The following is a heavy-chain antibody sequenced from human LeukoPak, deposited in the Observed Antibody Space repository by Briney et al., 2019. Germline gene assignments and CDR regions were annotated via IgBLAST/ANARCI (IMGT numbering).Heavy chain of an antibody. Sequence: GGSLRLFCTASGFTFGNYAMSWFRQAPGEGLEWVGFIRSKAHGGTTEYAASVKGRFTISRDDSKSIAYLQMDSLTAEAAVVYFCARADRFCSGGSCYSFYWGQGTLVTVSS. J-gene: IGHJ4*02. CDR2: IRSKAHGGTT. D-gene: IGHD2-15*01. V-gene: IGHV3-49*03. CDR1: GFTFGNYA. CDR3: ARADRFCSGGSCYSFY.